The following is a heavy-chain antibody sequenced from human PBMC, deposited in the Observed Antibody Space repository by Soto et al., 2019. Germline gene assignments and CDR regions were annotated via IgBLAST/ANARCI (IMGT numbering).Heavy chain of an antibody. V-gene: IGHV4-59*11. Sequence: DTLSLTCTVSGGSMSSHYWTWLRQPPGKGLEWIGYISYSGSSYYNPSLKSRVTISADTSRNQFSLRLTSVIAADTAVYFCARADPDASVGFWGQGTLVTVSS. CDR2: ISYSGSS. CDR3: ARADPDASVGF. CDR1: GGSMSSHY. D-gene: IGHD3-16*01. J-gene: IGHJ4*02.